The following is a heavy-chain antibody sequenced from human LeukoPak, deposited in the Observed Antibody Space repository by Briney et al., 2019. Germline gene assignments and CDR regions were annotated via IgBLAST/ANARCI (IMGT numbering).Heavy chain of an antibody. Sequence: SETLSLTCTVSGASVSGSPYYWGWIRQPPGKGLEWIGSMYHSGSTYYNPSLKSRVTISVDPSKNQFSLKLSSVTAADTAVYYCARHHYYYYYYMDVWGKGTTVTISS. CDR1: GASVSGSPYY. V-gene: IGHV4-39*01. CDR3: ARHHYYYYYYMDV. CDR2: MYHSGST. J-gene: IGHJ6*03.